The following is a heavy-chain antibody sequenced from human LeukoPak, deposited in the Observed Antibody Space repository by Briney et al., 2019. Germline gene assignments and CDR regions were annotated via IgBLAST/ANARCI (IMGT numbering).Heavy chain of an antibody. J-gene: IGHJ4*02. CDR1: GYTFTRYG. Sequence: ASVKVSCKASGYTFTRYGISWVRQAPGQGLEWMGWISAYNGNTNYAQKLEGRVTMTTDTSTSTAYMELRSLRSDDTAVYYCARGDTSQLSYYYDSSGYYYWGQGTLVTVSS. CDR2: ISAYNGNT. D-gene: IGHD3-22*01. V-gene: IGHV1-18*01. CDR3: ARGDTSQLSYYYDSSGYYY.